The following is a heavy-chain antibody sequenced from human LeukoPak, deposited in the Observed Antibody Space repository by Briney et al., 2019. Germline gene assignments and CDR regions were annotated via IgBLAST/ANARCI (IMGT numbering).Heavy chain of an antibody. Sequence: GGSLRLSCAASGFTLSSYSMDWVRQAPGKGLEWVSAVSSDGRSTYSTDSLKGRFTISRDNSKNTVFLQMHNVTAEDTAVYYCAKPFGFLEWLYGGYYDSWGQGAHVTVSS. D-gene: IGHD3-3*01. J-gene: IGHJ4*02. CDR2: VSSDGRST. V-gene: IGHV3-23*01. CDR1: GFTLSSYS. CDR3: AKPFGFLEWLYGGYYDS.